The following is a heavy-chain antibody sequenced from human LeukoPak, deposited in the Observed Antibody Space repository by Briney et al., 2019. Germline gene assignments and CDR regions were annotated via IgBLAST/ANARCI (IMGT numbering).Heavy chain of an antibody. D-gene: IGHD5-18*01. CDR1: GGSISSGSYY. CDR2: MYYSGST. CDR3: VRAGPNTAMLTWAFDC. Sequence: SQTLSLTCTVSGGSISSGSYYWSWIRQPAGKGLAWIGSMYYSGSTYYNPSLKSRVTMSVDTSKNQFSLKLTSVTAADTAVYYCVRAGPNTAMLTWAFDCWGQGILVTVSS. J-gene: IGHJ4*02. V-gene: IGHV4-61*02.